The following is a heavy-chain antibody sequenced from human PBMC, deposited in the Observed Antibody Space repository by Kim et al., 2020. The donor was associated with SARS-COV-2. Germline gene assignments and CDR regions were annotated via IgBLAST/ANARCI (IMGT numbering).Heavy chain of an antibody. J-gene: IGHJ4*02. CDR3: ANRLLGF. CDR1: GGSFSAYY. D-gene: IGHD2-15*01. V-gene: IGHV4-34*01. Sequence: SETLSLTCGVYGGSFSAYYWSWIRQPPGKGLEWIGEINHSGRTNYNPSLKSRVSISVDTSKNQFSLKLSSVTAADTAVYYCANRLLGFWGQGTLVTVSS. CDR2: INHSGRT.